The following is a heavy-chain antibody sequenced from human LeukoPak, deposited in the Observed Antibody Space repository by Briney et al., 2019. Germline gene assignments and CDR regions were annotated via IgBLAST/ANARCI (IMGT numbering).Heavy chain of an antibody. CDR3: ARDIAGYDFWSGYYFDY. J-gene: IGHJ4*02. CDR1: GFTFSDYY. Sequence: GGSLRLSCAASGFTFSDYYMSWIRQAPGEGREWGSYISSSGSTTYYADSVKGRFTISRDNAKNSLYLQMNSLRAEDTAVYYCARDIAGYDFWSGYYFDYWGQGTLVTVSS. CDR2: ISSSGSTT. D-gene: IGHD3-3*01. V-gene: IGHV3-11*04.